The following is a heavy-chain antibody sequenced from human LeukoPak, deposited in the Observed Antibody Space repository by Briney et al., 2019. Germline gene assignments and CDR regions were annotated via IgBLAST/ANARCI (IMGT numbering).Heavy chain of an antibody. CDR1: GYTFTSYY. D-gene: IGHD3-10*01. J-gene: IGHJ6*03. CDR3: ARGPRITLVRGGQWYFYMDV. V-gene: IGHV1-46*01. Sequence: ASVKVSCKASGYTFTSYYMHWVRQAPGQGLEWMGIINPSGGSTSYAQKFQGRVTMTRDTSTSTVYMELSSLRSDDTAVYYCARGPRITLVRGGQWYFYMDVWGKGTTVTVSS. CDR2: INPSGGST.